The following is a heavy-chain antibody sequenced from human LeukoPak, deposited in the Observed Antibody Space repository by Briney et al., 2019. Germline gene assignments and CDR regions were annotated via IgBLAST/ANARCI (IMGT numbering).Heavy chain of an antibody. V-gene: IGHV4-59*01. D-gene: IGHD1-20*01. CDR3: ARERGITGTTAAFDI. CDR2: IYYSGST. Sequence: SETLSLTCTVSGGSISSYYWSWIRQPPGKGLEWIGYIYYSGSTNYNPSLKSRVTISVDTSKNQFSLKLSSVTAADTAVYYCARERGITGTTAAFDIWGQGTMVTVSS. CDR1: GGSISSYY. J-gene: IGHJ3*02.